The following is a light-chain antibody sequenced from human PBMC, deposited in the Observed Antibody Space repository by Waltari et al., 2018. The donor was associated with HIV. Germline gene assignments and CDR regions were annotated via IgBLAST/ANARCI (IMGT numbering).Light chain of an antibody. CDR1: SSDVGSYNR. V-gene: IGLV2-18*01. CDR3: SLYTGTTNVL. Sequence: QSALTQPPSVSGSRGQSVSIPCTGSSSDVGSYNRVSWYQQPPGTAPKLIIYEVNNRPSGVPDRFSGSQSGNTASLTISGLQAEDEADYYCSLYTGTTNVLFGGGTKLTVL. CDR2: EVN. J-gene: IGLJ2*01.